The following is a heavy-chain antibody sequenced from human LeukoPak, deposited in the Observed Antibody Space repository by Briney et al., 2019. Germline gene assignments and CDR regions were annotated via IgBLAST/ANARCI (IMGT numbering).Heavy chain of an antibody. CDR3: AKTRKAYCGGDCQGSDY. J-gene: IGHJ4*02. D-gene: IGHD2-21*01. CDR2: ISWDGYST. V-gene: IGHV3-43D*03. Sequence: GGSLRLSCAASGFTFDTYTMHWVRQAPGKGLEWVSLISWDGYSTYYANSVKGRFTSSRDNSKNSLFLQMNGPRPEDTAFYYCAKTRKAYCGGDCQGSDYWGQGTLVTVSS. CDR1: GFTFDTYT.